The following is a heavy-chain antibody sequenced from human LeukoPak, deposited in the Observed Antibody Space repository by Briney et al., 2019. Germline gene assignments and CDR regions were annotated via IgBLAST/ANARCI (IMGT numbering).Heavy chain of an antibody. CDR3: ARDREVGSTDDAFDI. Sequence: GASVKVSCKASGYTFTGHYMHWVRQAPGQGREGMGRINPNSGGANYAQKIQGRVTMTRDTSISTAYMELSGLRSDDTAVYYCARDREVGSTDDAFDIWGQGTRVIVSS. CDR1: GYTFTGHY. D-gene: IGHD1-26*01. CDR2: INPNSGGA. V-gene: IGHV1-2*06. J-gene: IGHJ3*02.